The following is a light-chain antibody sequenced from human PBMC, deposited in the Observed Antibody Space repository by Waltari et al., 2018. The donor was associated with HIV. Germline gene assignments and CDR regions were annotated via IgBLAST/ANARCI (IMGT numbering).Light chain of an antibody. J-gene: IGKJ4*01. CDR2: ATS. CDR3: QQVNGYPLT. V-gene: IGKV1-9*01. Sequence: DIQLTQSPSFLSASVGDSVTITCRASQNIYSYLAWYQQKPGRAPQVLIYATSTLQSGVPSRFSGSGSGTEFALTITNLQPDDFATYYCQQVNGYPLTFGGGTTVEI. CDR1: QNIYSY.